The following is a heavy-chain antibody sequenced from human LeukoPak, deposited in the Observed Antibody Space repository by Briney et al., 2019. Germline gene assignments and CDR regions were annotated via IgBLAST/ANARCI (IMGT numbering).Heavy chain of an antibody. Sequence: ASVKVSCKASGYTFTSYGISWVRQAPGQGLEWMGWISAYNGNTNYAQKLQGRVTMTTDTSTSTAYMELRSLRSDDTAVYYCAREGVPPVLRFLDSYYYYYGMDVWGQGTTVTVSS. V-gene: IGHV1-18*01. CDR1: GYTFTSYG. CDR3: AREGVPPVLRFLDSYYYYYGMDV. CDR2: ISAYNGNT. J-gene: IGHJ6*02. D-gene: IGHD3-3*01.